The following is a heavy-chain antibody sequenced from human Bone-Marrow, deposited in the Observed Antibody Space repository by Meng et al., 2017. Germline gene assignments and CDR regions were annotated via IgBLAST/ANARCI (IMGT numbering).Heavy chain of an antibody. J-gene: IGHJ4*02. D-gene: IGHD1-14*01. CDR1: GFTFSSYG. CDR2: IWYDGSNK. V-gene: IGHV3-33*01. CDR3: ARDGITKLDY. Sequence: GESLKISCAASGFTFSSYGMHWVRQAPGKGLEWVAVIWYDGSNKYYADSVKGRFTISRENSKNTLYLQMNSLRAEDTAEYYCARDGITKLDYWGQGTLVTVSS.